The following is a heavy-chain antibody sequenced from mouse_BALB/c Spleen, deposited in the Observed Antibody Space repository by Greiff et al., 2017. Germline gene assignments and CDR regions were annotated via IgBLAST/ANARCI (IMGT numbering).Heavy chain of an antibody. CDR2: IDPANGNT. CDR3: ARPGSSYRYFDV. J-gene: IGHJ1*01. CDR1: GFNIKDTY. V-gene: IGHV14-3*02. Sequence: VQLKQSGAELVKPGASVKLSCTASGFNIKDTYMHWVKQRPEQGLEWIGRIDPANGNTKYDPKFQGKATITADTSSNTAYLQLSSLTSEDTAVYYCARPGSSYRYFDVWGAGTTVTVSS. D-gene: IGHD1-1*01.